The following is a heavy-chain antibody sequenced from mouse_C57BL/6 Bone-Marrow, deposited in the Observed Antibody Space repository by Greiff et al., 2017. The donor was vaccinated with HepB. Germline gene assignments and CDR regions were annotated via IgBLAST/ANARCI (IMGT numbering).Heavy chain of an antibody. J-gene: IGHJ1*03. CDR3: ARRSYYGSSYDWYFDV. CDR2: ISSGGSYT. CDR1: GFTFSSYG. V-gene: IGHV5-6*01. Sequence: EVQLVESGGDLVKPGGSLKLSCAASGFTFSSYGMSWVRQTPDKRLEWVATISSGGSYTYYPDSVKGRFTISRDNAKKTLYLQLSSLKTEDTAMYYCARRSYYGSSYDWYFDVWGTGTTVTVSS. D-gene: IGHD1-1*01.